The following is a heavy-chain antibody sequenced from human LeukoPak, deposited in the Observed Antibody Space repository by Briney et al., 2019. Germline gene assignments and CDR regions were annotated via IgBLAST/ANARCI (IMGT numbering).Heavy chain of an antibody. CDR3: ARGGWSLDF. J-gene: IGHJ2*01. V-gene: IGHV4-59*01. CDR1: GGFITGSY. CDR2: VYSSGST. Sequence: KSSETLSLTCTVSGGFITGSYWSWIRQPPGKGLEWIGYVYSSGSTDYNPPLKSRVTISVDTSKNQFSLKLSSVTAADTAVYFCARGGWSLDFWGRGTLVAVSS.